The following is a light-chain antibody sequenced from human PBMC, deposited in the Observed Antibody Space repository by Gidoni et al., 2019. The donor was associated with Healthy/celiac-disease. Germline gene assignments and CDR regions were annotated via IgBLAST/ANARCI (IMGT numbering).Light chain of an antibody. Sequence: DIQMTLSPSTLSASVGDRVTITCLASQSSSSWLAWYQQKPGKAPKLLIYKASSLECGVPSRFSGSGSGTEFTLTISSLQPDDFAPYYCQQYNSYSRTFGQGTKVEIK. V-gene: IGKV1-5*03. CDR3: QQYNSYSRT. CDR1: QSSSSW. CDR2: KAS. J-gene: IGKJ1*01.